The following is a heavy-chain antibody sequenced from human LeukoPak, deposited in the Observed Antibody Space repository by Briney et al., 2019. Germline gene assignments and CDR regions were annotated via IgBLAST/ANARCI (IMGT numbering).Heavy chain of an antibody. CDR1: GGSFSGYY. Sequence: SETLSLTCAVHGGSFSGYYWSWIRQPPGKGLEWIGEISHSGNTNYNTSLKSRVTISVDTSKNQFSLKLSSVTAVDTAVYYCAAMVDVDYWGQGTLVTVSS. V-gene: IGHV4-34*01. CDR3: AAMVDVDY. J-gene: IGHJ4*02. CDR2: ISHSGNT. D-gene: IGHD2-8*01.